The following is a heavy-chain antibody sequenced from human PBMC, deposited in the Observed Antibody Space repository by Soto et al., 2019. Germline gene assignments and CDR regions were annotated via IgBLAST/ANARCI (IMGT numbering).Heavy chain of an antibody. CDR1: GFTVSNNY. V-gene: IGHV3-53*01. CDR2: IYSGGYT. CDR3: ARTDRDFYGLDV. Sequence: EVQLVESGGGLIQPGGSLRLSCAVSGFTVSNNYMSWVRQAPGKGLEGVSVIYSGGYTAYGDSVEGRFTISRENAQNSFFLQMNSLRVGDTAVYYCARTDRDFYGLDVWGQGTTVIVSS. J-gene: IGHJ6*02.